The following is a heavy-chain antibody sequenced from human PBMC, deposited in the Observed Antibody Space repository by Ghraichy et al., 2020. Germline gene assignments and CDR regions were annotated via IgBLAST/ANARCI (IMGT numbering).Heavy chain of an antibody. J-gene: IGHJ4*02. CDR2: IKTRSSGGTT. D-gene: IGHD4-17*01. CDR1: GLIFSDAW. CDR3: TTLSMTVTHGGDY. Sequence: LSLTCAASGLIFSDAWMSWVRQAPGRGLEWVSRIKTRSSGGTTDYAAPVKGRFTISRDDYEKTLYLQMNGLKTDDTGVYYCTTLSMTVTHGGDYWGRGTLVTVSS. V-gene: IGHV3-15*01.